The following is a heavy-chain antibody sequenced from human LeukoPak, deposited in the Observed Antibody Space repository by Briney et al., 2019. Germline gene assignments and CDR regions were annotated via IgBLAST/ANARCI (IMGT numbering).Heavy chain of an antibody. Sequence: GGSLRLSCSASGFTFSSYAMHWVRQAPGKGLKYVSAISSNGGSTYYADSVKGRFTISRDNSKNTLYLQMSSLKPEDTAVYYCVKDLRYRAGPGTNFDYWGQGTLVTVCS. CDR3: VKDLRYRAGPGTNFDY. CDR2: ISSNGGST. D-gene: IGHD6-13*01. V-gene: IGHV3-64D*06. J-gene: IGHJ4*02. CDR1: GFTFSSYA.